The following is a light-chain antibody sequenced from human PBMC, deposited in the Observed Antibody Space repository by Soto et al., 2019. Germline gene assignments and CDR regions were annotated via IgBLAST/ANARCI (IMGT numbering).Light chain of an antibody. CDR2: DPS. CDR3: QQYNSYSPT. J-gene: IGKJ2*01. Sequence: DIQMTQSPSTLSASVGDRVTITCRASQSISSWLAWYQQKPGKAPKLLIYDPSSLESGVPSRFSGSRSGTEFTLPISSLQPDDFATYCSQQYNSYSPTFGQGTKLEIK. CDR1: QSISSW. V-gene: IGKV1-5*01.